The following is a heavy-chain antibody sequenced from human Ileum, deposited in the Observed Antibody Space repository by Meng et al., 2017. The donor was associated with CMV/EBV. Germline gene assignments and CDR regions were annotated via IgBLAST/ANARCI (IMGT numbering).Heavy chain of an antibody. CDR3: ARAMDIVVVPAAISEWFDP. J-gene: IGHJ5*02. CDR1: GYTFTGYY. V-gene: IGHV1-2*02. D-gene: IGHD2-2*02. Sequence: ASVKVSYKASGYTFTGYYMHWVRQAPGQGLEWMGWINPNSGGTNYAQKFQGRVTMTRDTSISTAYMELSRLRSDDTAVYYCARAMDIVVVPAAISEWFDPWGQGTLVTVSS. CDR2: INPNSGGT.